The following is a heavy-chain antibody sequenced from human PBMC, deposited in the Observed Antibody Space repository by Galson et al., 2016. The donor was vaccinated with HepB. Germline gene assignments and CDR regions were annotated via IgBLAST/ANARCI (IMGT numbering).Heavy chain of an antibody. V-gene: IGHV3-7*04. Sequence: SLRLSCAASGFTFRRYWMAWIRQAPGKGLEWVGNIKEDGSEKYYVDSVKGRFTTSRDNAKNSLYLQMNSLRVEDTAVYYCARAGGRSSSWSDFWGQGTLVTVSS. CDR2: IKEDGSEK. CDR3: ARAGGRSSSWSDF. D-gene: IGHD6-13*01. J-gene: IGHJ4*02. CDR1: GFTFRRYW.